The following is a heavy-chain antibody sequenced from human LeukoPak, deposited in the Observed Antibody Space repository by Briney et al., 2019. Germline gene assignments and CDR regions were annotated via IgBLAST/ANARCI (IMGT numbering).Heavy chain of an antibody. V-gene: IGHV4-34*01. CDR2: INHSGST. Sequence: SETLSLTCAVYGGSFSGYYWSWIRQPPGKGLEWIGEINHSGSTNYNPSLKSRVTISVDTSKNQFSLKLSSVTAADTAVYYCARVRNWYFDLWGRGTLVTVPS. CDR3: ARVRNWYFDL. CDR1: GGSFSGYY. J-gene: IGHJ2*01.